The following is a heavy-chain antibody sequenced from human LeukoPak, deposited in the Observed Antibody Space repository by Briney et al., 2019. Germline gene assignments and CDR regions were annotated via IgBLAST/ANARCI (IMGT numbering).Heavy chain of an antibody. V-gene: IGHV1-69*16. D-gene: IGHD3-22*01. Sequence: SVKVSCKASGGTFSSYTISWVRQAPGQGLEWMGRIIPILGIANYAQKFQGRVTITTDESTSTAYMELSSLRSEDTAVYYCARDRGPWTYYYDSSGYSGYFDLWGRGTLVTVSS. CDR1: GGTFSSYT. J-gene: IGHJ2*01. CDR3: ARDRGPWTYYYDSSGYSGYFDL. CDR2: IIPILGIA.